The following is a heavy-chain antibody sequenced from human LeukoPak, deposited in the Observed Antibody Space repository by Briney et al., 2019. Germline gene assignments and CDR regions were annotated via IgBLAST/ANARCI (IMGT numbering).Heavy chain of an antibody. CDR1: GYTFTRYD. D-gene: IGHD4-17*01. Sequence: ASVKVSCKASGYTFTRYDINWVRQATGQGLEWMGWMNPNSGNTGYAQKFQGRVTMTMNTSISTAYVAVSSLTAEGTAVYYCARGRNIYDYGLNSLAGGDHWGQGTLVTVSS. CDR2: MNPNSGNT. J-gene: IGHJ4*02. CDR3: ARGRNIYDYGLNSLAGGDH. V-gene: IGHV1-8*01.